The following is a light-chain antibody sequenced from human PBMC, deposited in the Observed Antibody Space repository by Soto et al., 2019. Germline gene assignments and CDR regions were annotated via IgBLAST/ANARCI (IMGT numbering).Light chain of an antibody. Sequence: DIQMTQSPSSLSASVGDTVTITCRASQSITTFLNWFQQKPGKAPKLLIYGASTLHSGVPSRFSGSGSGTEFTLTISNLQPEDFAIYCCQQSYSVPFTFGLGTKVDIK. CDR1: QSITTF. CDR2: GAS. J-gene: IGKJ3*01. V-gene: IGKV1-39*01. CDR3: QQSYSVPFT.